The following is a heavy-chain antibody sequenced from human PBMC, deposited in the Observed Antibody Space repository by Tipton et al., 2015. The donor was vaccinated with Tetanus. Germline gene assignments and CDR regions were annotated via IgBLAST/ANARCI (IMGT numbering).Heavy chain of an antibody. D-gene: IGHD3-10*01. V-gene: IGHV1-2*02. Sequence: QLVQSGAEVKKPGASVKVSCKASGYTFTDYYVYWVRQAPGQGLEWMGWIDPFSGATVYAQKFQGRVTMTTDTSISTAYMELRSLRSDDTAVYYCARDRGHGIHYDSDVWGPGTTVTVS. CDR2: IDPFSGAT. J-gene: IGHJ6*02. CDR3: ARDRGHGIHYDSDV. CDR1: GYTFTDYY.